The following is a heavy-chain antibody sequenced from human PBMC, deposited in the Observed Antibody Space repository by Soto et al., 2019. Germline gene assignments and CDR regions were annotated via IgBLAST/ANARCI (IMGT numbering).Heavy chain of an antibody. Sequence: PSETLSLTCVVYGGSLSGYYWNWIRQPPGKGLEWIGEIHPSGTVTYNPSLMSRVTISADTSKNQFSLNLSSVTAADAGVYYCARGQDAAKVAYWGQGTLVTVSS. CDR1: GGSLSGYY. V-gene: IGHV4-34*01. J-gene: IGHJ4*02. CDR3: ARGQDAAKVAY. D-gene: IGHD6-13*01. CDR2: IHPSGTV.